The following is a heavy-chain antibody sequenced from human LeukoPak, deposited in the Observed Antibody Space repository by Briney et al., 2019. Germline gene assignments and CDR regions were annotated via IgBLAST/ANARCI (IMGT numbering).Heavy chain of an antibody. J-gene: IGHJ5*02. D-gene: IGHD3-10*01. CDR2: IYSGGST. CDR1: GGSISSGDYY. CDR3: ACRGSFDP. Sequence: ETLSLTCTVSGGSISSGDYYWTWIRQPPGKGLEWVSVIYSGGSTYYADSVKGRFTISRDNSKNTLYLQMNSLRAEDTAVYYCACRGSFDPWGQGTLVTVSS. V-gene: IGHV3-53*01.